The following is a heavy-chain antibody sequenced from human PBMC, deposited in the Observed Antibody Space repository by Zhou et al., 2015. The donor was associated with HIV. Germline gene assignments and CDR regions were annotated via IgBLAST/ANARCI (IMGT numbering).Heavy chain of an antibody. CDR2: IIPILGTA. CDR3: ARATTPQPSLSSFLT. Sequence: QVQLEQSGAEVKKPGSSVKVSCKASGGSFSTYGISWVRQAPGQGLEWLGGIIPILGTADYAQKFQGRVTITADSSTSTAYVEVRSLKSEDTAFYYCARATTPQPSLSSFLTWGQGTLISVSS. CDR1: GGSFSTYG. J-gene: IGHJ1*01. D-gene: IGHD1-1*01. V-gene: IGHV1-69*06.